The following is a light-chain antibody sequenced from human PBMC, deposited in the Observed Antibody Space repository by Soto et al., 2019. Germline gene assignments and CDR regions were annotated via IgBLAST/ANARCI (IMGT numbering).Light chain of an antibody. V-gene: IGKV1-5*01. CDR1: QSVSNW. CDR2: DAS. CDR3: QQLNVYPST. Sequence: DNQMTQSPSTLSAYVGDRVTITCRASQSVSNWLAWYQQKSGKAPKLLIYDASSLQSGVPSRFSGSGSGTEFTLTISSLQPDDFATYYCQQLNVYPSTFGGGTKVDIK. J-gene: IGKJ4*01.